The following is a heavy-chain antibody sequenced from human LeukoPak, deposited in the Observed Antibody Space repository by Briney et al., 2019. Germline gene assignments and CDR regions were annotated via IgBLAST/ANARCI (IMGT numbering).Heavy chain of an antibody. V-gene: IGHV4-59*01. CDR1: GGSITTYY. Sequence: SETLSLTCTVSGGSITTYYWTWIRQTPDKGLQFIGSFYHTGSTNYNPSLESAVTISEDTSKNQISLELRSVTAADTAVYYCAKSNGYGLVDIWGQGTMVTVSS. CDR2: FYHTGST. CDR3: AKSNGYGLVDI. J-gene: IGHJ3*02. D-gene: IGHD3-10*01.